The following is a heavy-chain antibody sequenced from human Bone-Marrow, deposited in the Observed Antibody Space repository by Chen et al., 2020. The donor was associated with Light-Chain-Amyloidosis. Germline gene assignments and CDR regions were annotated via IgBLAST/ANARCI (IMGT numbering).Heavy chain of an antibody. CDR2: ISDSGSST. CDR1: GFTFSNYA. Sequence: EVQLVESGGGLAQPGGSLRLSCAASGFTFSNYAMSWVRQAPGKGLEWVSGISDSGSSTDSADSVKGRFTISRANSKSTLYLQMNSLRAGDTAVYFCTRKGGYFDFWGQGSLVTVSS. J-gene: IGHJ4*02. V-gene: IGHV3-23*04. D-gene: IGHD3-10*01. CDR3: TRKGGYFDF.